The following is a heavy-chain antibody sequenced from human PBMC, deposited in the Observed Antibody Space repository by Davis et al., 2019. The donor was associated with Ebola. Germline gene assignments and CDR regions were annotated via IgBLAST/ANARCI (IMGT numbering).Heavy chain of an antibody. D-gene: IGHD3-10*01. J-gene: IGHJ4*01. CDR2: IGPSGNSF. CDR1: GFTFSDYY. CDR3: ARDPGFLRLVGDYYFDY. V-gene: IGHV3-11*04. Sequence: PGGSLRLSCEVSGFTFSDYYMSWIRQAPGKGLEWIAYIGPSGNSFYCADSVKGRFTISRDNSKNTLFLQVNSLRIEDTAVYYCARDPGFLRLVGDYYFDYWGHGTLVTVSS.